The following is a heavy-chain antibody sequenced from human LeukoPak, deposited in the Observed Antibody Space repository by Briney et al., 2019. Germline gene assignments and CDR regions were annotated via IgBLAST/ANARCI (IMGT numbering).Heavy chain of an antibody. Sequence: PGGSLRLSCAASGFTFGSYAMSWVRQAPGKGLEWVSTISGSADGTHYTDSVKGRFTISRDNSKNTLYLQMSSLSAEDTAVYYCAKGIGGTLFDYWGQGTLVTVSS. CDR1: GFTFGSYA. J-gene: IGHJ4*02. V-gene: IGHV3-23*01. CDR3: AKGIGGTLFDY. D-gene: IGHD4-23*01. CDR2: ISGSADGT.